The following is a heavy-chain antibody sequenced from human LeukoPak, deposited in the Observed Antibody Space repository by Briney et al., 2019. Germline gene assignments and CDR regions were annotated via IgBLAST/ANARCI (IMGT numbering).Heavy chain of an antibody. D-gene: IGHD6-19*01. J-gene: IGHJ4*02. CDR2: ISGTGGTT. CDR3: AKGGLWLAQDY. Sequence: GGSLRLSCAASGFTFSDYYMSWIRQAPGKGLEWVSAISGTGGTTYYADSVKGRFTISRDNSKNTLYLQMNSLRAEDTAVYYCAKGGLWLAQDYWGQGTLVTVSS. CDR1: GFTFSDYY. V-gene: IGHV3-23*01.